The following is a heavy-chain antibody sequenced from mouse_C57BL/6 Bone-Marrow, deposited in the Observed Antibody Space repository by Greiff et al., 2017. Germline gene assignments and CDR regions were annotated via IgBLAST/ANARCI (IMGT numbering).Heavy chain of an antibody. Sequence: EVQLQQSGPELVKPGASVKISCKASGYTFTDYYMNWVKQSHGKSLEWIGDINPNNGGTSYNQKFKGKATLTVDKSSSTAYMELRSLPSEDSAVYYCARYRDWYYAMDYWGQGTSVTVSS. D-gene: IGHD3-1*01. CDR3: ARYRDWYYAMDY. CDR1: GYTFTDYY. CDR2: INPNNGGT. J-gene: IGHJ4*01. V-gene: IGHV1-26*01.